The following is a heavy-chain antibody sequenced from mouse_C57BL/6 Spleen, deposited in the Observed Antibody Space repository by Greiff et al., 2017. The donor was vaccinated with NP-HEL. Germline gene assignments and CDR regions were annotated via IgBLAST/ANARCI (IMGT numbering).Heavy chain of an antibody. V-gene: IGHV1-78*01. CDR2: IYPRDGST. CDR1: GYTFTDHT. CDR3: AVTTVVTDYFDY. J-gene: IGHJ2*01. D-gene: IGHD1-1*01. Sequence: VKLVESDAELVKPGASVKISCKVSGYTFTDHTIHWMKQRPEQGLEWIGYIYPRDGSTKYNEKFKGKATLTADKSSSTAYMQLNSLTSEDSAVYFCAVTTVVTDYFDYWGQGTTLTVSS.